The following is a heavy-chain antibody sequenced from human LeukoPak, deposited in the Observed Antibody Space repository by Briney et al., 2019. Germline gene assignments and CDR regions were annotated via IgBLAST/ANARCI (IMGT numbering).Heavy chain of an antibody. CDR2: ISGSGGST. CDR1: GFTFSSYA. Sequence: GGSLRLSCAASGFTFSSYAMRWVRQAPGKGLEWVSAISGSGGSTYYADSVKGRFTISRDNSKNTLYLQMNSLRAEDTAVYYCAKGEEYSSGWYDAFDIWGQGTMVTVSS. J-gene: IGHJ3*02. CDR3: AKGEEYSSGWYDAFDI. V-gene: IGHV3-23*01. D-gene: IGHD6-19*01.